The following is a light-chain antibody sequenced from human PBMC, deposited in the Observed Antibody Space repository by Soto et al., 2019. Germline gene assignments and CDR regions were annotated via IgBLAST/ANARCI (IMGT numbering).Light chain of an antibody. CDR2: GAY. Sequence: IVMTQSPVALSASPGEGASLSCRASQSVSSNLAWYQQKPGQAPRLLIYGAYTRATGVPARFTGSGSGTEFTLTISSLQSEDFAVYYCQQYNNWPPITFGQGTRLEIK. V-gene: IGKV3-15*01. J-gene: IGKJ5*01. CDR3: QQYNNWPPIT. CDR1: QSVSSN.